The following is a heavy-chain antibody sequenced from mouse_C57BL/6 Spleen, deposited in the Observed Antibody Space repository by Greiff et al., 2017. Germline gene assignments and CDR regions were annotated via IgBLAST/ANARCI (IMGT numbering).Heavy chain of an antibody. CDR3: TRDGNYVPFAY. J-gene: IGHJ3*01. CDR1: GYTFTDYE. CDR2: IDPETGGT. D-gene: IGHD2-1*01. V-gene: IGHV1-15*01. Sequence: QVQLKESGAELVRPGASVTLSCKASGYTFTDYEMHWVKQTPVHGLEWIGAIDPETGGTAYNQKFKGKAILTADKSSSTAYMGLRSLTSEDSAVYYCTRDGNYVPFAYWGQGTLVTVSA.